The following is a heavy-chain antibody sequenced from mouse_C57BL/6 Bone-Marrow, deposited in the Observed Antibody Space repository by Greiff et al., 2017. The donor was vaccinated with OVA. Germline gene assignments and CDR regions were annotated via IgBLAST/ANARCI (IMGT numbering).Heavy chain of an antibody. J-gene: IGHJ4*01. CDR3: AHYGSRDAMDY. D-gene: IGHD1-1*01. Sequence: EVKLVESGGGLVKPGGSLKLSCAASGFTFSDSGMHWVRQAPEKGLAWVAYISRGSSTIYYADTVKGRFTISRDNAKNTLFLQMTSLRSEDTAMYYCAHYGSRDAMDYWGKGTSVTVS. CDR1: GFTFSDSG. CDR2: ISRGSSTI. V-gene: IGHV5-17*01.